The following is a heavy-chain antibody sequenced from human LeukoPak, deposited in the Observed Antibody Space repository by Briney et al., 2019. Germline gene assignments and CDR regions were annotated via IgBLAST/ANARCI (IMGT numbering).Heavy chain of an antibody. J-gene: IGHJ4*02. Sequence: SETLSLTCIVSVGSISSYYWTWIRQPPGKGLEWIGHIYYSGSTNYNPSLKSRVTMSVDTTKNQFSLKLSSVTAADSAVYYCARSQSTRIRTVDFWGQGTLVTVSS. CDR2: IYYSGST. V-gene: IGHV4-59*01. CDR1: VGSISSYY. CDR3: ARSQSTRIRTVDF. D-gene: IGHD1-14*01.